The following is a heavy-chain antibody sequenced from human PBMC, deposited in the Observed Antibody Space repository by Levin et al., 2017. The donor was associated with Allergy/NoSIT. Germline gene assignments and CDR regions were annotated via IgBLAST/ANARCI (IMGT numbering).Heavy chain of an antibody. D-gene: IGHD2-2*01. CDR1: GFMFSSYS. J-gene: IGHJ4*02. Sequence: GESLKISCAGSGFMFSSYSMKWVRQAPGKGLEWVSYISSGSGTIYYADSVKGRFTISRDNAKNSLYLQMNSLRDEDTAVYYCARGRPGGYCTTASCYYFDYWGQGTLATVSS. CDR3: ARGRPGGYCTTASCYYFDY. V-gene: IGHV3-48*02. CDR2: ISSGSGTI.